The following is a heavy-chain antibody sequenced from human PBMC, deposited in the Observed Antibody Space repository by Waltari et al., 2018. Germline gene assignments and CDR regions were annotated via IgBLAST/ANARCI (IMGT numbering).Heavy chain of an antibody. J-gene: IGHJ4*02. D-gene: IGHD1-26*01. CDR1: GFIFSNYA. V-gene: IGHV3-33*01. Sequence: QVQLVESGGGVVQPGKSLRLSCAASGFIFSNYAMHWVRHAPAKGLEWVAFLWLDGNRKYYAESVKGRFTISRDNSKNTLYLEMNSLRAEDTAVDYCATRGLSGNYFGPFDYWGRGTLVTVSS. CDR2: LWLDGNRK. CDR3: ATRGLSGNYFGPFDY.